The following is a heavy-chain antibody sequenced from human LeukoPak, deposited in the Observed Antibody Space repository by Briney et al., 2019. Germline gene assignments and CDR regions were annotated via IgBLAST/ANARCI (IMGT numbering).Heavy chain of an antibody. CDR3: ARHYDSGTYPLDY. J-gene: IGHJ4*02. D-gene: IGHD3-10*01. CDR1: GGSVSSYY. V-gene: IGHV4-59*02. CDR2: LSHSGSS. Sequence: SETLSLTCTVSGGSVSSYYWSWIRRPPGRGLEWIAYLSHSGSSDSNPSLTSRVTTLVDTSKNHFSLKLTSVTAADTAVYYCARHYDSGTYPLDYWGQETLVTVSS.